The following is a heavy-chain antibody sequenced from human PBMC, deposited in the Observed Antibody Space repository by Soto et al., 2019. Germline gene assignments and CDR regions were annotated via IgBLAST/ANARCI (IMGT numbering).Heavy chain of an antibody. CDR3: ARGRIVVVTAMGWFDP. CDR1: GGSFSGYY. D-gene: IGHD2-21*02. CDR2: INHSGST. V-gene: IGHV4-34*01. J-gene: IGHJ5*02. Sequence: SETLSLTCAVYGGSFSGYYWSWIRQPPGKGLEWIGEINHSGSTNYNPSLKSRVTISVDTSKNQFSLKLSSVTAADMAVYYCARGRIVVVTAMGWFDPWGQGTLVTVS.